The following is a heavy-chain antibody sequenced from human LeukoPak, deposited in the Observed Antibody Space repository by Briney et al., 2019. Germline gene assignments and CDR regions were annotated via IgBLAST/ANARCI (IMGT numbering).Heavy chain of an antibody. CDR1: GGSISSHY. CDR3: ARSSLRRSYFGD. Sequence: SEALSLTCTVSGGSISSHYWSWIRQPPGKGLEWIGYIYYSGSTNYNPSLKGRVTISVDTSKNQFSLKLSSVTAADTAVYYCARSSLRRSYFGDWGQGTLVTVSS. V-gene: IGHV4-59*11. CDR2: IYYSGST. J-gene: IGHJ4*02. D-gene: IGHD1-26*01.